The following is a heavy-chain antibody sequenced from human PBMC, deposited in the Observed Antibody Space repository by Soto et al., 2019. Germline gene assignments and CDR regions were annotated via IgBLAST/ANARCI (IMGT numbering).Heavy chain of an antibody. CDR1: GFSLSTRGVG. D-gene: IGHD5-12*01. V-gene: IGHV2-5*02. CDR2: IYWDVDK. CDR3: AHSVDSGYDYWAFDI. J-gene: IGHJ3*02. Sequence: QITLKESGPPLVKPTQTLTLTCTFSGFSLSTRGVGVGWIRQPPGKALEWLALIYWDVDKRYSPSLMSRLTITKATSKNQVVLTVTNSDPVDTATYYCAHSVDSGYDYWAFDIWGQGTMVTVSS.